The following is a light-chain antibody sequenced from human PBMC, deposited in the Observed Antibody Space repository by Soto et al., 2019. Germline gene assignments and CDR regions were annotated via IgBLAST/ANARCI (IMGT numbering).Light chain of an antibody. CDR2: DAS. CDR3: QQRSNWSIT. V-gene: IGKV3D-20*02. Sequence: EIVFTQSPGTLSLSPGERPTLSGRASQSVSSSYLAWYQQKPGQAPRLLIYDASNRATGIAARFSGSGSGTDFPLTISSLEPEDFAVYYCQQRSNWSITFGQGTRLEIK. J-gene: IGKJ5*01. CDR1: QSVSSSY.